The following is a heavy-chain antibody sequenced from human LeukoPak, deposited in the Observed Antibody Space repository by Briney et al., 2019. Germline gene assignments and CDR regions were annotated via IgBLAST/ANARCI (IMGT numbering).Heavy chain of an antibody. CDR1: GGSISSGSYY. D-gene: IGHD3-10*01. V-gene: IGHV4-61*02. Sequence: PSETLSLTCTVSGGSISSGSYYWSWIRQPAGKGLEWIGRIDTSGSTSYNPSLKSRATISVDTSKNQFSLKLSSVTAADTAMYYCASSAGPNWFDPWGQGTLFTVSS. CDR2: IDTSGST. CDR3: ASSAGPNWFDP. J-gene: IGHJ5*02.